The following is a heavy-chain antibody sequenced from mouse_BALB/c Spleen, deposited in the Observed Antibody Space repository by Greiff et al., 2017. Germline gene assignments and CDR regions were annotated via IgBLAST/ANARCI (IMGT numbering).Heavy chain of an antibody. CDR3: ARAPYYGSSSDY. CDR2: ISSGGSYT. D-gene: IGHD1-1*01. Sequence: EVHLVESGGGLVKPGGSLKLSCAASGFTFSSYAMSWVRQTPEKRLEWVATISSGGSYTYYPDSVKGRFTISRDNAKNTLYLQMSSLRSEDTAMYYCARAPYYGSSSDYWGQGTTLTVSS. J-gene: IGHJ2*01. CDR1: GFTFSSYA. V-gene: IGHV5-9-3*01.